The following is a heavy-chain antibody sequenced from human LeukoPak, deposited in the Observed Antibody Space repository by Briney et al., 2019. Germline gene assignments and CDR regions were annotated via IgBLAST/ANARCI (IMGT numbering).Heavy chain of an antibody. D-gene: IGHD2-21*02. Sequence: GGSLRLSCAASGFTFSNYWMSWVRQAPRKGLEWVANIKQDESEKYFVDSLKGRSTISRDNAKNSLYLQISSLRAEDTAVYYCARDDGGDFNDAFDIWGQGTMVTVSS. CDR2: IKQDESEK. J-gene: IGHJ3*02. V-gene: IGHV3-7*01. CDR1: GFTFSNYW. CDR3: ARDDGGDFNDAFDI.